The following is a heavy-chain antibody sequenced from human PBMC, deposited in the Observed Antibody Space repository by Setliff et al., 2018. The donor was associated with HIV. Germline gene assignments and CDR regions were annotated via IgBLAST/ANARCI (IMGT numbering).Heavy chain of an antibody. J-gene: IGHJ4*02. V-gene: IGHV3-15*01. CDR2: IKSNIDGGTR. CDR3: AKLGGSGSYSNAFDY. Sequence: PGGSLRLSCAASGFTFSKTWMTWVRQAPGKGLEWVGRIKSNIDGGTRDYAAPVKGRFTISRDDPKSTLYLQLTTLRTEDTGFYFCAKLGGSGSYSNAFDYWGQGTLVTVSS. D-gene: IGHD3-10*01. CDR1: GFTFSKTW.